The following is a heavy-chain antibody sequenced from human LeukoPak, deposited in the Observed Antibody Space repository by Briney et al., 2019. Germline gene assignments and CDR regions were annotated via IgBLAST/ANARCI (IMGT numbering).Heavy chain of an antibody. D-gene: IGHD3-9*01. J-gene: IGHJ4*02. CDR1: GFTVSSNH. Sequence: GGSLRLSCAASGFTVSSNHMSWVRQAPGKGLEWVSAISGSGGSTYYADSVKGRFTISRDNSKNTLYLQMNSLRAEDTAVYYCAKDLNILTGYPYYFDYWGQGTLVTVSS. CDR3: AKDLNILTGYPYYFDY. V-gene: IGHV3-23*01. CDR2: ISGSGGST.